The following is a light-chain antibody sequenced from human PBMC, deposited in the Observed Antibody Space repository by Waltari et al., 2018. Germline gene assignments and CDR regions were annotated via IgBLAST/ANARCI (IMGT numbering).Light chain of an antibody. CDR2: AAS. CDR1: LVISNY. Sequence: DIQMTQTPSSLSASVGDRDDRRGRGSLVISNYLAWYQQRPGKAPRLLIYAASTLQPGVPSRFSGSGAGTDFTLFIDSLQPEDAATYYCQKYNSAPPTFGPGTKVEIK. V-gene: IGKV1-27*01. CDR3: QKYNSAPPT. J-gene: IGKJ1*01.